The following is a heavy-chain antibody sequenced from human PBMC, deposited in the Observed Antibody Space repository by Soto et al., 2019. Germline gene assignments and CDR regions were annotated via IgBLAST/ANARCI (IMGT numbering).Heavy chain of an antibody. CDR3: ARRRVAVAGTVAFDI. V-gene: IGHV4-59*08. CDR2: IYYSGST. Sequence: SETLSLTRTVSVGSISSYYWSWIRPPPGKGPEWIGYIYYSGSTNYNPSLKSRVTISVDTSKNQFSLKLSSVTAADTAVYYCARRRVAVAGTVAFDIWGQGTMVTGSS. J-gene: IGHJ3*02. CDR1: VGSISSYY. D-gene: IGHD6-19*01.